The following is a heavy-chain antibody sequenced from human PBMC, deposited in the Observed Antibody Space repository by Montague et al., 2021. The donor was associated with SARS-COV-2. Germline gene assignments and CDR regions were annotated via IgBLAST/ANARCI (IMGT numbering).Heavy chain of an antibody. D-gene: IGHD3-3*01. CDR3: ASQVPDFWSGIDY. CDR1: GGSISRYY. J-gene: IGHJ4*02. CDR2: IYYSGST. V-gene: IGHV4-59*01. Sequence: SETLSLTCTGSGGSISRYYWSWIRQPPGKGLGWIGYIYYSGSTNYNPSLKSRVTISVDTSKNQFSLKLSSVTAADTAVYYCASQVPDFWSGIDYWGQGTLVTVSS.